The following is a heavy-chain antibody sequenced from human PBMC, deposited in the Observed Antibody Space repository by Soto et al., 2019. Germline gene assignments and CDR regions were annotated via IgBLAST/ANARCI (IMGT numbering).Heavy chain of an antibody. J-gene: IGHJ5*02. Sequence: SETLSLTCTVSSGSIISDCWSWIRQPPGKGLEWIGNIYYSGSTNYNPSLKSRVTISLDTSKNQFSLNLNSVTTADTAGYYCAEELFPGHGLDPWGQGTLVTVSS. CDR1: SGSIISDC. CDR2: IYYSGST. V-gene: IGHV4-59*01. D-gene: IGHD3-16*01. CDR3: AEELFPGHGLDP.